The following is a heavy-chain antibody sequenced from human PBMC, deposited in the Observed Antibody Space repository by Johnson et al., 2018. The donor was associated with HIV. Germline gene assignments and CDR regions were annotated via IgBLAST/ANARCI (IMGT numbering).Heavy chain of an antibody. CDR2: IGTAGDT. D-gene: IGHD4-17*01. Sequence: MPLVESGGGLVQPGGSLRLSCAASGFTFSSYDMHWVRQATGKGLEWVSAIGTAGDTYYPGSVKGRFTISRENAKNSLYLQMNSLRAGDTAVYYCARDNGEDAFDIWGQGTMVTVSS. V-gene: IGHV3-13*01. CDR3: ARDNGEDAFDI. CDR1: GFTFSSYD. J-gene: IGHJ3*02.